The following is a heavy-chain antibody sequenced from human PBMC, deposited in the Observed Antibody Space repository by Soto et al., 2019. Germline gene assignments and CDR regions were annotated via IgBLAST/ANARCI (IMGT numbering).Heavy chain of an antibody. CDR2: IMPIFRAP. Sequence: QVQLVQSGAEVKKPGSSVKVSCKASGGAFSDYAFSWVRQAPGQGLEWLGGIMPIFRAPDYAQKFQGRVTITADEFTRTASMEMNSLRSEDTAVYYCASWLKGPDIGNYYYGMDVWGQGPTVTVS. CDR3: ASWLKGPDIGNYYYGMDV. D-gene: IGHD2-15*01. V-gene: IGHV1-69*12. CDR1: GGAFSDYA. J-gene: IGHJ6*02.